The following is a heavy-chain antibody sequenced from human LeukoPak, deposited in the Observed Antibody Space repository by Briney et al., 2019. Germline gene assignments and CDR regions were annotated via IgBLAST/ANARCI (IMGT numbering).Heavy chain of an antibody. V-gene: IGHV3-23*01. J-gene: IGHJ4*02. CDR3: AKDSGVYYYDSSGYYNY. CDR2: ISGSGGST. D-gene: IGHD3-22*01. Sequence: PGGSLRLSCAASGFTFSSYAMGWVRQAPGKGLEWVSAISGSGGSTYYADSGKGRFTISRDNSKNSLYLQMNSLRDEDTAVYYCAKDSGVYYYDSSGYYNYWGQGTLVTVSS. CDR1: GFTFSSYA.